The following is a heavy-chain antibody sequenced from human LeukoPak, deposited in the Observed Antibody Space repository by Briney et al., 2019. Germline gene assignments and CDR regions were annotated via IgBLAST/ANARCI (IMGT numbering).Heavy chain of an antibody. J-gene: IGHJ4*02. CDR3: AKGNGYSYGRYYFDY. CDR2: ITASGGNT. V-gene: IGHV3-23*01. Sequence: GGSLRLSCAASGFTFSSYAMGWVRQAPGKGLEWVSAITASGGNTYYADSVKGRFTISRDNSKNTLHLQVNSLRAEDTAVYYCAKGNGYSYGRYYFDYWGQGTLVTVSS. D-gene: IGHD5-18*01. CDR1: GFTFSSYA.